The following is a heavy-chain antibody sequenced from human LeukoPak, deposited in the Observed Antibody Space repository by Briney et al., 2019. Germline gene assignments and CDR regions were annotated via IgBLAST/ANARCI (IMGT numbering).Heavy chain of an antibody. D-gene: IGHD3-16*01. V-gene: IGHV1-8*01. CDR1: GYTFISFY. Sequence: ASVTVSCKASGYTFISFYIDWVRQATGQGLEWMGWMSPKSGNTDYAQKLQGRVTMTRNTSINTAYLELSSLRSDDTAVYFCARGVGGLGNMDVWGEGTTVIVSS. CDR3: ARGVGGLGNMDV. J-gene: IGHJ6*03. CDR2: MSPKSGNT.